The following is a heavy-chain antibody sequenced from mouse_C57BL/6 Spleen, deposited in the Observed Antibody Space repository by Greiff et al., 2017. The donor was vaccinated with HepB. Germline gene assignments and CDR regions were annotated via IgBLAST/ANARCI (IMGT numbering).Heavy chain of an antibody. CDR3: AKKCDYDDAMDY. CDR1: GFSLTSYG. CDR2: IWRGGST. J-gene: IGHJ4*01. D-gene: IGHD2-4*01. V-gene: IGHV2-5*01. Sequence: VQLQQSGPGLVQPSQSLSITCTVSGFSLTSYGVHWVRQSPGKGLEWLGVIWRGGSTDYNAAFMSRLSITKDNSKSPVFFKMNRLQADDTAIYYCAKKCDYDDAMDYWGQGASVTVSS.